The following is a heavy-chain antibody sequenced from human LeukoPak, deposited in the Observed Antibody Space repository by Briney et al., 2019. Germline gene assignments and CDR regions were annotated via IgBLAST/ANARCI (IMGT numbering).Heavy chain of an antibody. J-gene: IGHJ6*03. CDR2: IIPIFGTA. CDR3: ARELSSGSSGYYTYYYYMDV. Sequence: GASVKVSCKASGGTFSSYAISWVRQAPGQGLEWMGGIIPIFGTANYAQKFQGRVTITADESTSTAYMELSSLRSEDTAVYYCARELSSGSSGYYTYYYYMDVWGKGTTVTVSS. D-gene: IGHD3-22*01. V-gene: IGHV1-69*13. CDR1: GGTFSSYA.